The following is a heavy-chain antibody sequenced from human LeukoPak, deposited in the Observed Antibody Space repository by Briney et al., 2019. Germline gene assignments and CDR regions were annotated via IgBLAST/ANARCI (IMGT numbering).Heavy chain of an antibody. V-gene: IGHV3-23*01. Sequence: PGGSLRLSCAASGFTFSSYAMSWVRQAPGKGLEWVSAISGSGGSTYYADSVKGRFTISRDNSKNTLYLQMNSLRAEDTAVYYCAKGCSSGYYYAVECWGQGTLVTVSS. CDR2: ISGSGGST. J-gene: IGHJ4*02. CDR1: GFTFSSYA. CDR3: AKGCSSGYYYAVEC. D-gene: IGHD3-22*01.